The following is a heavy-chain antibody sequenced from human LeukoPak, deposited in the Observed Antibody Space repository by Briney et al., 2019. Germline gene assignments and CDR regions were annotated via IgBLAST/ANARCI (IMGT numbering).Heavy chain of an antibody. CDR3: AKWRDSSGWYYFDY. Sequence: GGSLRLSCAASGFTFSSYAMSWVRRAPGKGLEWVSAISGSGGSTYYADSVKGRFTISRDNSKNTLYLQMNSLRAEDTAVYYCAKWRDSSGWYYFDYWGQGTLVTVSS. CDR1: GFTFSSYA. V-gene: IGHV3-23*01. J-gene: IGHJ4*02. CDR2: ISGSGGST. D-gene: IGHD6-19*01.